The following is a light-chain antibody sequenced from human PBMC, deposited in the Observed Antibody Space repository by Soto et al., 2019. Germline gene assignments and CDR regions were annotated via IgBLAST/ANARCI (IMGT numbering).Light chain of an antibody. CDR2: DAS. V-gene: IGKV1-5*01. J-gene: IGKJ2*01. CDR1: QSISSW. Sequence: IQMTQSPSTLSASVGDRVTITCRASQSISSWLAWYQQKPGKAPKLLIYDASSLESGVPSRFSGSGSGTEFTLTISSLQPDDFATYHCQQYNSYSHTFGQGTKLEIK. CDR3: QQYNSYSHT.